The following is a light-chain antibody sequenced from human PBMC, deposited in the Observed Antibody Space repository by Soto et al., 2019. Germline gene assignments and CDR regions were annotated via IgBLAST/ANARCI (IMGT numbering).Light chain of an antibody. Sequence: QSVLTQPRSVSGPPGQSVTISCTGSYSDVGTFYFVSWYQQYPGKGPKLIIYDVTERPSGVPDRFSGSKSGNSASLTISGLQAEDEADYYCCSYAGSYTYIFGSGTKVTVL. J-gene: IGLJ1*01. V-gene: IGLV2-11*01. CDR1: YSDVGTFYF. CDR3: CSYAGSYTYI. CDR2: DVT.